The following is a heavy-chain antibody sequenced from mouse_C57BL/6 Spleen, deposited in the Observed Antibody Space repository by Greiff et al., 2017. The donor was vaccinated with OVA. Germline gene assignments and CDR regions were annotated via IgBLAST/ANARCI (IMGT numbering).Heavy chain of an antibody. D-gene: IGHD2-2*01. CDR1: GYTFTSYW. CDR2: IDPSDSYT. V-gene: IGHV1-69*01. CDR3: ARGGLRHYFDY. J-gene: IGHJ2*01. Sequence: VKLQQPGAELVMPGASVKLSCKASGYTFTSYWMHWVKQRPGQGLEWIGEIDPSDSYTNYNQKFKGKSTLTVDKSSSTAYMQLSSLTSEDSAVYYCARGGLRHYFDYWGQGTTLTVSS.